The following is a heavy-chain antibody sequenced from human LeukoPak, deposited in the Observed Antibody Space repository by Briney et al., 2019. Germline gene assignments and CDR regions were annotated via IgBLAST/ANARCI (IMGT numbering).Heavy chain of an antibody. CDR1: GYSFTTNW. CDR3: AIRYSGTYSDY. V-gene: IGHV5-51*01. CDR2: IYPGDSDT. J-gene: IGHJ4*02. D-gene: IGHD1-26*01. Sequence: GESLKISCKGSGYSFTTNWIGWVRQMPGKGLEWMGIIYPGDSDTRYSPSFQGQVTMSADTSISTAYLQWSSLKASDTAMYYCAIRYSGTYSDYWGQETLVTVSS.